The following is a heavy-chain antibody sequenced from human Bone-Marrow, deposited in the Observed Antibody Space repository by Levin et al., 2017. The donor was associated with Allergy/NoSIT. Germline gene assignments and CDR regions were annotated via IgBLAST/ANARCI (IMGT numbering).Heavy chain of an antibody. Sequence: GGSLRLSCQGSGSTFTNYWIGWVRQVPGKGLEWLGVVYPGDSDTRYSPSFRGQVTISADKSINTAYLQWSSLKASDTAIYYCARQQRPTKYYHYMDIWGKGTTVTVSS. D-gene: IGHD1-1*01. CDR1: GSTFTNYW. CDR3: ARQQRPTKYYHYMDI. V-gene: IGHV5-51*01. J-gene: IGHJ6*03. CDR2: VYPGDSDT.